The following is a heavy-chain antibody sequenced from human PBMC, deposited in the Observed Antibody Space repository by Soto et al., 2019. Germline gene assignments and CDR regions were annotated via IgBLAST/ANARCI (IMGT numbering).Heavy chain of an antibody. V-gene: IGHV3-30-3*01. J-gene: IGHJ4*02. Sequence: QVQLVESGGGVVQPGRSLRLSCAASGFTFSSYAMHWVRQAPGKGLEWVAVISYDGSNKYYADSVKGRFTISRDNSKNTLYLQMNSLRAEDTAVYYCARDLPVAVAGTGPFDYWGQGTLVTVSS. CDR2: ISYDGSNK. CDR1: GFTFSSYA. D-gene: IGHD6-19*01. CDR3: ARDLPVAVAGTGPFDY.